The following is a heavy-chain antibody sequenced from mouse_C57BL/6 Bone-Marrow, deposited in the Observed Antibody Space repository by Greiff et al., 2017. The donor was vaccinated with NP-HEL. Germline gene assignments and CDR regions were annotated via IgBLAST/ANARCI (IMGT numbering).Heavy chain of an antibody. CDR3: ARWELGQGAWFAY. D-gene: IGHD4-1*01. CDR1: GYTFTSYW. J-gene: IGHJ3*01. Sequence: VKLQQPGAELVKPGASVKLSCKASGYTFTSYWMHWVKQRPGQGLEWIGMIHPNSGSTNYNEKFKSKATLTVDKSSSTAYMQLSSLTSEDSAVYYCARWELGQGAWFAYWGQGTLVTVSA. V-gene: IGHV1-64*01. CDR2: IHPNSGST.